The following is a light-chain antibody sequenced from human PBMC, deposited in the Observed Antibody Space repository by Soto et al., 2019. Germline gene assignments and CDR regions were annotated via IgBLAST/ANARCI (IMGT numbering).Light chain of an antibody. CDR3: QQFGGSPGFT. V-gene: IGKV3-20*01. CDR1: QSINSRY. J-gene: IGKJ3*01. CDR2: GAS. Sequence: IVLTQSPGTLSLSPGERATLSCRASQSINSRYLAWYQQKPGQAPRLLIYGASSRATGIPDRFSGSGSGTDFTLTISRLEPEDFAVYYCQQFGGSPGFTFGPGTKVDIK.